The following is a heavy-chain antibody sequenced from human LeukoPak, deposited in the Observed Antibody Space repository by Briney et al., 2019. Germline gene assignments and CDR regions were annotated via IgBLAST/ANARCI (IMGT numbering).Heavy chain of an antibody. D-gene: IGHD3-3*01. CDR1: GGSISSSNW. Sequence: SGTLSLTCTVSGGSISSSNWWNWVRQPPGKGLEWLAEIYHSGNTNYKPSLKSRVTISIDKSKNQFSLKLSSVTAADTAVYYCAREPSAFLTIFGWFDPWGQGTLVTVSS. CDR3: AREPSAFLTIFGWFDP. CDR2: IYHSGNT. J-gene: IGHJ5*02. V-gene: IGHV4-4*02.